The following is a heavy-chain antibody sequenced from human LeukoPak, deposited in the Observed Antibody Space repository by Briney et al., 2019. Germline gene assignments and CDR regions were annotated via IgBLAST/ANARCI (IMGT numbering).Heavy chain of an antibody. CDR3: AKDASSGWPYYFDY. Sequence: GGSLRLSCAASGFTFSSYGMHGVRQAPGKGREGVGSIGCNGYNTYYAHCVKARFTISRDNSKNTLYLQMNSVRAEDTAVYYCAKDASSGWPYYFDYWGQGTLVTVSS. V-gene: IGHV3-33*03. CDR2: IGCNGYNT. J-gene: IGHJ4*02. CDR1: GFTFSSYG. D-gene: IGHD6-19*01.